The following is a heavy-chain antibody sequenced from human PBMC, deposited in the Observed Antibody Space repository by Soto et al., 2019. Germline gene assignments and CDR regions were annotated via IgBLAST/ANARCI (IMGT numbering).Heavy chain of an antibody. V-gene: IGHV1-18*01. J-gene: IGHJ6*02. CDR1: GYTFTRYG. Sequence: QGQLVQSGAEVKKPGASVKVSCKASGYTFTRYGISWVRQAPGQGLEWLGWISGYNGDTKDAQKFQGRVTMTVDTSTNTAYMELRSLTSDDRAVYYCAKNGQPPYYYYGMDVWGQGTTVTVSS. D-gene: IGHD2-8*01. CDR2: ISGYNGDT. CDR3: AKNGQPPYYYYGMDV.